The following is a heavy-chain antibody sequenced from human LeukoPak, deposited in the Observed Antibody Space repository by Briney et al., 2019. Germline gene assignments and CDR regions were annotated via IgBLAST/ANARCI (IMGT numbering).Heavy chain of an antibody. D-gene: IGHD1-1*01. CDR2: IGTASDT. CDR1: GFTFSNFA. J-gene: IGHJ6*03. CDR3: ARGPPRGKYYYMDV. V-gene: IGHV3-13*01. Sequence: PGGSLRLSCAASGFTFSNFAMHWVRQAPGQGLEWVSTIGTASDTYYPGSVEGRFTLSRDNAKNSLYLQMNSLTAGDTAVYYCARGPPRGKYYYMDVWGKGTTVTVSS.